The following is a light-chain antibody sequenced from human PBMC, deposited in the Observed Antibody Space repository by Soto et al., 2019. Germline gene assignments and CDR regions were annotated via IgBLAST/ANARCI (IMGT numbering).Light chain of an antibody. Sequence: DIQLTQSPSFLSASVGDRVTITCRASQGISSYLAWYQQKPGKAPKLLIYAASTLQSGVPSRFSGSGSGTEFTLPISSLQPEDFATYYCQQLNSYLLTFGGGTQVEIK. V-gene: IGKV1-9*01. CDR1: QGISSY. J-gene: IGKJ4*01. CDR2: AAS. CDR3: QQLNSYLLT.